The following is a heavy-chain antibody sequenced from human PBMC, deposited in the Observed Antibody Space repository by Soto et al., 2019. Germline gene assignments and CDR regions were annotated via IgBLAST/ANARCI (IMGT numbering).Heavy chain of an antibody. CDR3: ARDGRSSYSSGWYYFDY. Sequence: SETLSLTCTVSTGSSSSSAYSCSWIRQPPGKGLECIGYMCHGGSPYNNPSLKSRVPISRDRSKNHFSLNLTSVTAADTAVYYCARDGRSSYSSGWYYFDYWGQGTLVTVSS. J-gene: IGHJ4*02. CDR1: TGSSSSSAYS. CDR2: MCHGGSP. D-gene: IGHD6-19*01. V-gene: IGHV4-30-2*01.